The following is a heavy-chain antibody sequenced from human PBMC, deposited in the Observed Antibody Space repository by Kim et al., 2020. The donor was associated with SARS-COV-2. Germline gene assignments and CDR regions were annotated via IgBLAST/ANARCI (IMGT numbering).Heavy chain of an antibody. CDR2: IYPGDSDT. CDR3: ARGMGRGSVRFVEGGVMDV. Sequence: GESLKISCKGSGYSFTSYWIGWVRQMPGKGLEWMGIIYPGDSDTRYSPSFQGQVTISADKSISTAYLQWSSLKASDTAMYYCARGMGRGSVRFVEGGVMDVWGQGTTVTVSS. V-gene: IGHV5-51*01. J-gene: IGHJ6*02. D-gene: IGHD3-3*01. CDR1: GYSFTSYW.